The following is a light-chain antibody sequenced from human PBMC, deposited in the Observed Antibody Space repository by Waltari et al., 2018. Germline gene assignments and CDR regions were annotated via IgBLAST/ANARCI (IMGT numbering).Light chain of an antibody. CDR3: QQRSNWPIT. CDR1: QSVSSY. CDR2: DAS. Sequence: EIVLTQSPPTLSLSPEERATLSGRASQSVSSYLVWYQQKPGQAPKFLIYDASNRATGVPARFSGSGSGTDFTLTINSLEPEDFAVYYCQQRSNWPITFGQGTRLEIK. V-gene: IGKV3-11*01. J-gene: IGKJ5*01.